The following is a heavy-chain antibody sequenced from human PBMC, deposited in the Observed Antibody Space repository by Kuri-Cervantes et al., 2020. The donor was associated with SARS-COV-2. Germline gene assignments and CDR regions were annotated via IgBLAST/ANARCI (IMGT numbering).Heavy chain of an antibody. CDR3: AKDSYREGVAGGGFDY. D-gene: IGHD6-19*01. Sequence: LSLTCAASGFTFSSYGMHWVRQAPGKGLEWVAVISYDGSNKYYADSVKGRFTISRDNSKNTLYLQMNSLRAEDTAVYYCAKDSYREGVAGGGFDYWGQGTLVTVSS. V-gene: IGHV3-30*05. CDR2: ISYDGSNK. CDR1: GFTFSSYG. J-gene: IGHJ4*02.